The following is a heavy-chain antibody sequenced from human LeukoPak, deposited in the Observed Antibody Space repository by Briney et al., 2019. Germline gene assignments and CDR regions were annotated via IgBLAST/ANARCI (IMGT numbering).Heavy chain of an antibody. D-gene: IGHD6-13*01. J-gene: IGHJ4*02. CDR2: IYHSGST. V-gene: IGHV4-4*02. Sequence: PSGTLSLTCAVSGGSISSSNWWSWVRQPPGKGLEWIGEIYHSGSTNYNLSLKSRVTISVDKSKNQFSLKLSSVTAADTAVYYCARGISRGGSSRTFDYWGQGTLVTVSS. CDR3: ARGISRGGSSRTFDY. CDR1: GGSISSSNW.